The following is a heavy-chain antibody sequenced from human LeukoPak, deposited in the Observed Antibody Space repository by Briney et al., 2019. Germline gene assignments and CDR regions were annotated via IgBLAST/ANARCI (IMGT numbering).Heavy chain of an antibody. D-gene: IGHD1-1*01. J-gene: IGHJ4*02. Sequence: SETLSLTCTVSGYSISSGYYWGWIRQPPGKGLEWIGSIYHSGSTYYNPSLKSRVTMSVDTSKNQFSLKLSSVTAADTAVYYCARYNWNDLTIDYWGQGTLVTVSS. V-gene: IGHV4-38-2*02. CDR1: GYSISSGYY. CDR2: IYHSGST. CDR3: ARYNWNDLTIDY.